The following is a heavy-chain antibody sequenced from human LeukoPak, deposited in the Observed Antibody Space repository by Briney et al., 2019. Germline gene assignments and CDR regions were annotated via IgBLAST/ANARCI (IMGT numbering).Heavy chain of an antibody. CDR3: AKARGDYVLPHFDY. Sequence: GALRLPFAAPGITFSSLGMHWVRPAPGKGLEGVAVISYDGSNKYYADSVKGRFTISRDNSKNTLYLQMNSLRAEDTAVYYCAKARGDYVLPHFDYWGQGTLVTVSS. J-gene: IGHJ4*02. D-gene: IGHD4-17*01. V-gene: IGHV3-30*18. CDR2: ISYDGSNK. CDR1: GITFSSLG.